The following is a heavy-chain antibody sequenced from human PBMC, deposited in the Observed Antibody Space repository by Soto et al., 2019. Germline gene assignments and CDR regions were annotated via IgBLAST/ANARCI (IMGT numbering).Heavy chain of an antibody. CDR3: ARGPKWGYRFDS. CDR1: GGTFSGHA. CDR2: LIPLFGTT. V-gene: IGHV1-69*06. D-gene: IGHD7-27*01. Sequence: QVQLVQSGAEVKKPGSSVKVSCEASGGTFSGHAISWVRQAPGQGPEWMGGLIPLFGTTQHAQNFQDRLTITADKSTSTAYMALTSLRFEYTAIYYCARGPKWGYRFDSLGQGTLVTVSS. J-gene: IGHJ4*02.